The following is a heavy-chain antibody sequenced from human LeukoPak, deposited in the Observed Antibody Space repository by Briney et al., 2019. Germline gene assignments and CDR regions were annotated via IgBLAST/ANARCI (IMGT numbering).Heavy chain of an antibody. CDR1: GFTVSRSY. J-gene: IGHJ4*02. CDR2: IYSGGKT. CDR3: ARGESYYYGSGTRGAYDY. V-gene: IGHV3-53*01. D-gene: IGHD3-10*01. Sequence: GGSLRLSCAASGFTVSRSYMSWVRQAPGKGLEWVSIIYSGGKTNYADSVKGRFTISRENAKNSLYLQMNSLRAGDTAVYYCARGESYYYGSGTRGAYDYWGQGTLVTVSS.